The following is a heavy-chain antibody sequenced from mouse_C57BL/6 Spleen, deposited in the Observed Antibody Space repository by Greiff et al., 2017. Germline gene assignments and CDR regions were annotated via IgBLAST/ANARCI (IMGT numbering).Heavy chain of an antibody. J-gene: IGHJ4*01. V-gene: IGHV1-66*01. D-gene: IGHD1-1*02. CDR3: ANHYYFFYYSFAY. CDR1: GYSFTSYY. CDR2: IYPGSGNT. Sequence: QVQLQQPGPELVKPGASVKISCKASGYSFTSYYIHWVKQRPGQGLEWIGWIYPGSGNTKYNEKFKGKATLTVDPSSSTASMQLSSLTSEDSAVDYCANHYYFFYYSFAYWGQGTSVTVSA.